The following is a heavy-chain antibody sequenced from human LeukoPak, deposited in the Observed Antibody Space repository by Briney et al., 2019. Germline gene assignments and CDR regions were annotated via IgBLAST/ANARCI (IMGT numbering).Heavy chain of an antibody. D-gene: IGHD6-13*01. CDR3: ARVTGYMVEDYFDY. J-gene: IGHJ4*02. V-gene: IGHV4-59*01. Sequence: SETLSLTCAVSGGSINSYYWSWIRQPPGKGLEWIGYIYYSGSTNYNPSLKSRVTISVDTSKNQFSLRLSSVTAADTALYYCARVTGYMVEDYFDYWGQGTLVTVSS. CDR1: GGSINSYY. CDR2: IYYSGST.